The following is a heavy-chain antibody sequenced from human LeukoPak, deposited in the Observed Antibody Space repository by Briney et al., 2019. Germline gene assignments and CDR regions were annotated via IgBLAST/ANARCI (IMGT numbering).Heavy chain of an antibody. Sequence: PGGSLRLSCAASGFTFSSYWMSWVRQAPGKGLEWVANIKQDGSEKCYVDSVKGRFTISRDNAKNSLYLQMNSLRAEDTAVYYCARIGSGSFQAFDYWGQGTLVTVSS. V-gene: IGHV3-7*01. CDR2: IKQDGSEK. CDR3: ARIGSGSFQAFDY. D-gene: IGHD3-10*01. CDR1: GFTFSSYW. J-gene: IGHJ4*02.